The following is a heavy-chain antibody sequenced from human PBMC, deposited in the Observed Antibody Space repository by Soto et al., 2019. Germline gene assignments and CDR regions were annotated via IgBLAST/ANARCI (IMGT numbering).Heavy chain of an antibody. Sequence: GGSLRLSCAASGFTFSNAWMNWVRQAPGKGLEWVGRIKSKTDGGTTDYAAPVKGRFTISRDDSKNTLYLQMNSLKTEDTAVYYCTTKWRHCSGGSCSAIFDYWGQGTLVTVSS. J-gene: IGHJ4*02. CDR3: TTKWRHCSGGSCSAIFDY. CDR2: IKSKTDGGTT. D-gene: IGHD2-15*01. V-gene: IGHV3-15*07. CDR1: GFTFSNAW.